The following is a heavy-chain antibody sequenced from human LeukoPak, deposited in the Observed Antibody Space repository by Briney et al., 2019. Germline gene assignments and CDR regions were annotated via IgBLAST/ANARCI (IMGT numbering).Heavy chain of an antibody. D-gene: IGHD3-22*01. Sequence: PGGSLRLSCAASGFIFSSYWMHWVRQAPGKGPVWVSRIKSDGSSPSYADSVKGRFTISRDNAKNTVYLQMNSLRAEDTAVYYCAKGRITMIVVVITGGIDAFDIWGQGTMVTVSS. V-gene: IGHV3-74*01. J-gene: IGHJ3*02. CDR2: IKSDGSSP. CDR1: GFIFSSYW. CDR3: AKGRITMIVVVITGGIDAFDI.